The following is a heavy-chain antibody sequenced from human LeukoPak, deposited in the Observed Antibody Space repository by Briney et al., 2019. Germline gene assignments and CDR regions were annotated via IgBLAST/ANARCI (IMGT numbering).Heavy chain of an antibody. D-gene: IGHD6-13*01. Sequence: PSETLSLTCTVSGGSISSYYRSWIRQPPGKGLEWIGYIYYSGSTNYNPSLKSRVTISVDTSKNQFSLKLSSVTAADTAVYYCARLAGKLGIDYWGQGTLVTVSS. CDR3: ARLAGKLGIDY. CDR1: GGSISSYY. J-gene: IGHJ4*02. CDR2: IYYSGST. V-gene: IGHV4-59*01.